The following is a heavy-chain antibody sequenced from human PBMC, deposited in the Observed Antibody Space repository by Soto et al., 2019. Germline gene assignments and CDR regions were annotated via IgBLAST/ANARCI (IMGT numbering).Heavy chain of an antibody. Sequence: GESLKISRKGSGYSFTSYWISWVRQMPGKGLEWMGRIDPSDSYTNYSPSFQGHVTISADKSISTAYLQWSSLKASDTAMYYCARRSYCTNGVCYIPGMDVWGQGTTVTVSS. J-gene: IGHJ6*02. D-gene: IGHD2-8*01. CDR3: ARRSYCTNGVCYIPGMDV. V-gene: IGHV5-10-1*01. CDR2: IDPSDSYT. CDR1: GYSFTSYW.